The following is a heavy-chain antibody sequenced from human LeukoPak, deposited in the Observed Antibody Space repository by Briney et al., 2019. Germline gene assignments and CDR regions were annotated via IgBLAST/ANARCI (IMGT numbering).Heavy chain of an antibody. J-gene: IGHJ4*02. D-gene: IGHD3-9*01. Sequence: GGSLRLSCAASGFTFGSYSMNWVRQAPGKGLEWVSYISSSSSTIYYADSVKGRFTISRDNAKNSLYLQMNSLRAEDTAVYYCATLYDILTGYYRSLFDYWGQGVLVAVSS. CDR1: GFTFGSYS. V-gene: IGHV3-48*01. CDR2: ISSSSSTI. CDR3: ATLYDILTGYYRSLFDY.